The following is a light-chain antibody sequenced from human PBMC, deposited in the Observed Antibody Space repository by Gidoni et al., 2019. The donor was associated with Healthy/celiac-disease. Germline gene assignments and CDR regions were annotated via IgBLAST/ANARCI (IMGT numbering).Light chain of an antibody. CDR2: KAS. CDR1: QSISSW. J-gene: IGKJ1*01. CDR3: QQYNSYPWT. V-gene: IGKV1-5*03. Sequence: DIQMTQSPSTLSASVGDRVTITCRASQSISSWLAWYQQKPGKAPKLLIYKASSLESGVPSRFSGSGGTEFTLTISSLQPDDFATYYCQQYNSYPWTFGQGTKVEIK.